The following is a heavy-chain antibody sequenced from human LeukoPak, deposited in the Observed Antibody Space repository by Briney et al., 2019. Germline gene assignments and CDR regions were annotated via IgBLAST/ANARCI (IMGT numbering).Heavy chain of an antibody. CDR1: GFTFSGYL. CDR2: IKEEGSEK. J-gene: IGHJ4*02. CDR3: ARDSSAAPHSY. D-gene: IGHD2-15*01. Sequence: PGGSLRLSCAASGFTFSGYLMSWVRQAPGKELEWVANIKEEGSEKYYVDSVKGRFIISRDNAKNSLYLQMNSLRAEDTAVYYCARDSSAAPHSYWGQGTLVTVFS. V-gene: IGHV3-7*01.